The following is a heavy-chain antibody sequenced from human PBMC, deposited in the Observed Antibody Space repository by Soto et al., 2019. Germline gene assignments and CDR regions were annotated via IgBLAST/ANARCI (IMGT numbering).Heavy chain of an antibody. D-gene: IGHD3-10*01. V-gene: IGHV4-34*01. CDR3: ARFTMVRGVITTYNWFDP. CDR2: INHSGST. Sequence: PSETLSLTCAVYGGSFSGYYWSWIRQPPGKGLEWIGEINHSGSTNYNPSLKSRVTISVDTSKNQFSLKLSSVTAADTAVYYCARFTMVRGVITTYNWFDPWGQGTLVTVSS. CDR1: GGSFSGYY. J-gene: IGHJ5*02.